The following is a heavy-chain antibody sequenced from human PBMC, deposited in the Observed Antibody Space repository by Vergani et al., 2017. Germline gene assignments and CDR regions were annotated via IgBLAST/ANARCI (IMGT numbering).Heavy chain of an antibody. CDR2: IGYDGRIK. CDR1: GFSFNTYG. V-gene: IGHV3-30*02. D-gene: IGHD6-13*01. J-gene: IGHJ4*02. Sequence: QVQLVETGGGVVQPGGSLRLYCATSGFSFNTYGAHWVRQAPGKGLEWVAFIGYDGRIKYNVDSVKGRFTISRDTSKNTLYLQMNSLRAEDTAVYYCAKLSSSWHYFDYWGQGTLVTVSS. CDR3: AKLSSSWHYFDY.